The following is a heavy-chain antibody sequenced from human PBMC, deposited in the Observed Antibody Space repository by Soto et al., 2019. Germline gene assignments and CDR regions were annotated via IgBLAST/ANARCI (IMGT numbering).Heavy chain of an antibody. CDR1: GFRFSSYG. CDR2: SSDDGRNT. J-gene: IGHJ6*02. V-gene: IGHV3-30*18. Sequence: GGSLRLSCEVSGFRFSSYGVHWVRQAPGQGLEWVALSSDDGRNTFYPDSVKGRFSRSRDNSKNTVYLQMNSLRAEDTAVYYCAKDPRGNGDVTHYYNGMDVWGQGTTVTVSS. CDR3: AKDPRGNGDVTHYYNGMDV. D-gene: IGHD4-17*01.